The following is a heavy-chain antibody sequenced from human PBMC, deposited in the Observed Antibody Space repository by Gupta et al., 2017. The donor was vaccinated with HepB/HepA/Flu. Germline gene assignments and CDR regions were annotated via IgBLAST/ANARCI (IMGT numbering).Heavy chain of an antibody. J-gene: IGHJ4*02. CDR2: ISYDGSNK. CDR3: AKLYDSSESFDY. V-gene: IGHV3-30*18. D-gene: IGHD3-22*01. CDR1: GFTFSSYG. Sequence: QVQLVESGGGVVQPGRSLRLSCAASGFTFSSYGMHRVRQAPGKGLEWVAVISYDGSNKYYADSVKGRFTISRDNSKNTLYLQMNSLRAEDTAVYYCAKLYDSSESFDYWGQGTLVTVSS.